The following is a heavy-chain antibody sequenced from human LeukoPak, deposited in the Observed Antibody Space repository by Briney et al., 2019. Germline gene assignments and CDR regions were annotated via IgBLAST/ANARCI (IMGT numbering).Heavy chain of an antibody. J-gene: IGHJ3*02. CDR3: VKEHVDRAFTRSFEI. D-gene: IGHD3-3*02. CDR1: GLSFSTNP. Sequence: GGSLRLSCAASGLSFSTNPMSWVRQAPGKGLEWVSAISPDKTYYADSVKGRLTISRDNYKNTVDLHMNSPRAEDTAIYYCVKEHVDRAFTRSFEIWGQGIVVTVSS. V-gene: IGHV3-23*01. CDR2: ISPDKT.